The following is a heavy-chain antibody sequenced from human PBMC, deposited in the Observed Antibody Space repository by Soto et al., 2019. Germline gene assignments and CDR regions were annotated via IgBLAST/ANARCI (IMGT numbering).Heavy chain of an antibody. CDR1: GFTFDDYA. D-gene: IGHD6-19*01. CDR2: ISWNSGSI. CDR3: AKDTTPHIAVAGAYDY. J-gene: IGHJ4*02. Sequence: PGGSLRLSCAASGFTFDDYAMHWVRQAPGKGLEWVSGISWNSGSIGYADSVKGRFTISRDNAKNSLYLQMNSLRAEDTALYYCAKDTTPHIAVAGAYDYWGQGTLVTVSS. V-gene: IGHV3-9*01.